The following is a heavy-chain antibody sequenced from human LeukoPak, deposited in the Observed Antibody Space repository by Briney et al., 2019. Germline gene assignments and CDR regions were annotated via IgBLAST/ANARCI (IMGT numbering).Heavy chain of an antibody. Sequence: GGSLRLACAVSGFTFNRYSMNWVRQAPGKGLEWVSVIYSGGSTYYADSVKGRFTISRDNSKNTLYLQMNSLRAEDTAVYYCAGGLGGATPRVFDYWGQGTLVTVSS. CDR1: GFTFNRYS. V-gene: IGHV3-53*01. CDR3: AGGLGGATPRVFDY. J-gene: IGHJ4*02. CDR2: IYSGGST. D-gene: IGHD1-26*01.